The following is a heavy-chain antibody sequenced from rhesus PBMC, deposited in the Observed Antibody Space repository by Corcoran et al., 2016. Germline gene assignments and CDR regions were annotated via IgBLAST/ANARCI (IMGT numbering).Heavy chain of an antibody. Sequence: QVQLQESGPGLVKPSETLSLTCAVSGGSISDDYYWSWIRQPPGKGLEWIGDIYGSGGGTNYNPSLKNRVTISIGTSKNQFSLKLSSVTAADTAVYYCARVAGVIINWYFDLWGPGTPITISS. CDR3: ARVAGVIINWYFDL. V-gene: IGHV4-106*01. J-gene: IGHJ2*01. CDR2: IYGSGGGT. CDR1: GGSISDDYY. D-gene: IGHD3-34*01.